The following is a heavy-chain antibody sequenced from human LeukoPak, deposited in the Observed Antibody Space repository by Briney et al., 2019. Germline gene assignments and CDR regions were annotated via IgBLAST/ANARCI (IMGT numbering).Heavy chain of an antibody. Sequence: ASVKVSCKASGYTFTSYGISWVRQAPGQGLEWMGWISAYNGNTNYAQKLQGRVTMTTDTSTSTAYMELRSLRSDDTAAYYCARTSYGYFEGLHDAFDIWGQGTMVTVSS. CDR2: ISAYNGNT. CDR3: ARTSYGYFEGLHDAFDI. V-gene: IGHV1-18*01. J-gene: IGHJ3*02. CDR1: GYTFTSYG. D-gene: IGHD5-18*01.